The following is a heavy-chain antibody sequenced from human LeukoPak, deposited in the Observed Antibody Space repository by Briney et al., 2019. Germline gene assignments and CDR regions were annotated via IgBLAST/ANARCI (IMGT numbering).Heavy chain of an antibody. CDR1: GFTFSSYW. J-gene: IGHJ4*02. V-gene: IGHV3-74*01. CDR3: AREELWFGESPLVDY. CDR2: INSDGSST. D-gene: IGHD3-10*01. Sequence: GGSLRLSCAASGFTFSSYWMHWVRQAPGKGLVWVSRINSDGSSTSYADSVKGRFTISRDNAKNSLYLQMNSLRAEDTAVYYCAREELWFGESPLVDYWGQGTLVTVSS.